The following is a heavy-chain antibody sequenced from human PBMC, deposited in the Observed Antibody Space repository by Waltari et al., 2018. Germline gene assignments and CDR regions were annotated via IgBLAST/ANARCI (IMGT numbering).Heavy chain of an antibody. J-gene: IGHJ6*02. CDR1: GFTFSSYA. V-gene: IGHV3-23*01. D-gene: IGHD4-17*01. CDR2: ISGSGGST. CDR3: AKTHQASVTQAYYYYGMDV. Sequence: EVQLLESGGGLVQPGGSLRLSCAASGFTFSSYAMSWVRQAPGKGLEWVSAISGSGGSTYYADSVKGRFTISRDNSKNTLYLQMNSLRAEDTAVYYCAKTHQASVTQAYYYYGMDVWGQGTTVTVSS.